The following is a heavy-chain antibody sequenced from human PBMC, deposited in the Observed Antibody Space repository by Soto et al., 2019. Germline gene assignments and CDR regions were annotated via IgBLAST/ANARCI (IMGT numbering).Heavy chain of an antibody. V-gene: IGHV3-30*18. CDR2: ISYDGSNK. CDR1: GFTFSSYG. D-gene: IGHD5-18*01. J-gene: IGHJ4*02. Sequence: PVGSLRLSCAASGFTFSSYGMHWVRQAPGKGLEWVAVISYDGSNKYYADSVKGRFTISRDNSKNTLYLQMNSLRAEDTAVYYCAKYDLRTPSDTAMAPCGYWGQGALVTVSS. CDR3: AKYDLRTPSDTAMAPCGY.